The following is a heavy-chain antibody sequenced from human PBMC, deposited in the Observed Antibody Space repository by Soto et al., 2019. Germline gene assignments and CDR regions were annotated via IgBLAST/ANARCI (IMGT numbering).Heavy chain of an antibody. CDR3: ASMRDDTYFDY. J-gene: IGHJ4*02. CDR1: GGTFSSYT. Sequence: QVQLVQSGAEVKKPGSSVKVSCKASGGTFSSYTISWVRQAPGQGLEWMGRIIPILGIANYAQKFQGRVTITADKSTSTAYMELSSLRSEDAAVYYCASMRDDTYFDYWGQGTLVTVSS. CDR2: IIPILGIA. V-gene: IGHV1-69*02. D-gene: IGHD3-22*01.